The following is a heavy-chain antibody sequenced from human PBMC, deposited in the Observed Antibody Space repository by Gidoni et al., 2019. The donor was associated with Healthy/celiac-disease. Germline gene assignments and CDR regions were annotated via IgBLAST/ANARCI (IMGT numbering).Heavy chain of an antibody. V-gene: IGHV1-46*01. CDR1: GYTFTIYY. CDR2: SNPSGGST. Sequence: QVQLVQSGAEVKKPGAPVKVSCTASGYTFTIYYMHWVRQAPGQGLEWMGISNPSGGSTSYAQKFQGRVTMTRDTSTSTVYMELSSLRSEDTAVYYCARGNDSSGYRKNWFDPWGQGTLVTVSS. J-gene: IGHJ5*02. CDR3: ARGNDSSGYRKNWFDP. D-gene: IGHD3-22*01.